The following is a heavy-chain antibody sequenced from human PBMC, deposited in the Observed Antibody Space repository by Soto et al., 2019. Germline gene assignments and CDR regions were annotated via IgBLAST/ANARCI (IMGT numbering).Heavy chain of an antibody. D-gene: IGHD5-12*01. CDR1: GFTFSSYA. J-gene: IGHJ4*02. Sequence: QVQLVESGGGVVQPGRSLRLSCAASGFTFSSYAMHWVRQAPGKGLEWVAVISYDGSNKYYADSVKGRFTISRDNSKNTLYLQMNSLRAEDTAVYYCARDRNGLMATIRDYFDSWGQGTLVTVSS. V-gene: IGHV3-30-3*01. CDR2: ISYDGSNK. CDR3: ARDRNGLMATIRDYFDS.